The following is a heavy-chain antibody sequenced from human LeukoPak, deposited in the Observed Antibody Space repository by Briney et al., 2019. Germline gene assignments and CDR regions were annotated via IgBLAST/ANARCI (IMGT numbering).Heavy chain of an antibody. Sequence: ASVKVSCKASGYTFTSYGISWVRQATGQGLEWMGWISAYNGVTNYAQKLQGRVTMTTDTSTSTAYMELRSLRSDDTAVYYCARVGGFDSSGYYYSNDYWGQGTLVTVSS. CDR2: ISAYNGVT. D-gene: IGHD3-22*01. V-gene: IGHV1-18*01. J-gene: IGHJ4*02. CDR1: GYTFTSYG. CDR3: ARVGGFDSSGYYYSNDY.